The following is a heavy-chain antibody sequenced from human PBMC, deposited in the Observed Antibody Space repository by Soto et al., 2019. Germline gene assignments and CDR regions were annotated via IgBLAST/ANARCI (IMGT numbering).Heavy chain of an antibody. CDR3: ARESYVDYVNDH. CDR2: LWSDGSNQ. CDR1: GFTFSKYV. V-gene: IGHV3-33*01. Sequence: VQLVXXGGGXXXXXXXLXXXXXAXGFTFSKYVMHXVRQVPGKGLEWVAVLWSDGSNQRYADSVKGRFTISRDNSKNTLYLQMNSLRAEDTAMYYCARESYVDYVNDHWGQGTLVTVSS. D-gene: IGHD3-16*01. J-gene: IGHJ4*02.